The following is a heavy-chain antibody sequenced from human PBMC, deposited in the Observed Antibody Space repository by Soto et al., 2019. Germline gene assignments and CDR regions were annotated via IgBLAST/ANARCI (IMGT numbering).Heavy chain of an antibody. V-gene: IGHV3-23*01. J-gene: IGHJ4*02. D-gene: IGHD3-3*01. Sequence: GGSLRLSCAASGFTFSSYAMSWVRQAPGKGLEWISAISGSGGSTYYADSVKGRFTISRDNSKNTLYLQMNSLRAEDTAVYYCAKARAQYYDFWSGYPVDYWGQGTLVTVSS. CDR3: AKARAQYYDFWSGYPVDY. CDR1: GFTFSSYA. CDR2: ISGSGGST.